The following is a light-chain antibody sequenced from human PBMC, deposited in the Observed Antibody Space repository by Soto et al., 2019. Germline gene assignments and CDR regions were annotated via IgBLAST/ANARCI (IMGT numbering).Light chain of an antibody. CDR2: EVT. J-gene: IGLJ1*01. CDR1: SSDIGAYNY. Sequence: QSVLTQPASVSGSPGQSITISCTGTSSDIGAYNYVSWFQQHPDKAPKLMIYEVTNRPSGVSNRFSGSESGNAASLTISGLQAEDEAYYFCFSFTTSHTHIFGTGTKVTVL. CDR3: FSFTTSHTHI. V-gene: IGLV2-14*01.